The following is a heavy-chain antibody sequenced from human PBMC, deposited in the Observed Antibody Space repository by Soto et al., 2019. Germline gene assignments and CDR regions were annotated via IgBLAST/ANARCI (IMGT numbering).Heavy chain of an antibody. CDR1: GFTFRSYD. J-gene: IGHJ3*02. CDR3: ARERGDCGDKGRDAFDI. Sequence: GGSLRLSCAASGFTFRSYDMHWVRQATGKGLEWVSAIGTAGDTYYPGSVKGRFTISRENAKNSLYLQMNSLRAGDTAVYYCARERGDCGDKGRDAFDIWGQGTMVTVSS. CDR2: IGTAGDT. V-gene: IGHV3-13*01. D-gene: IGHD4-17*01.